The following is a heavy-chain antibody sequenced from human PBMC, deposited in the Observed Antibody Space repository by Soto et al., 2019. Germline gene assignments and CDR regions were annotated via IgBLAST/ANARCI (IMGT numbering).Heavy chain of an antibody. CDR3: VQSGGAAADFYFDY. CDR1: GFTFNTYA. D-gene: IGHD6-13*01. J-gene: IGHJ4*02. CDR2: ISSNGGDT. V-gene: IGHV3-64D*06. Sequence: QTGGSLRLSCSASGFTFNTYAVHWVRQAPGKGLEYVSGISSNGGDTYYADAVKGRFTISRDNSENRLYLQMRSLRAEDTAIYSCVQSGGAAADFYFDYWGQGTLVTVSS.